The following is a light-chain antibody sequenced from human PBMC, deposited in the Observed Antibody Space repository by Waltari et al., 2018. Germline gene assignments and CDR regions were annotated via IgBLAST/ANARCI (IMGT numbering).Light chain of an antibody. CDR2: DVT. Sequence: SALTQPRSVSGSPGQSVPIPCPGTTSDVGGYNYVLWYQHHPGKAPKLMIFDVTQRPSGVPDRFSGSKSANTASLTISGLQAEDEADYYCCSFAGTYTWVFGGGTKVTVL. CDR1: TSDVGGYNY. CDR3: CSFAGTYTWV. V-gene: IGLV2-11*01. J-gene: IGLJ3*02.